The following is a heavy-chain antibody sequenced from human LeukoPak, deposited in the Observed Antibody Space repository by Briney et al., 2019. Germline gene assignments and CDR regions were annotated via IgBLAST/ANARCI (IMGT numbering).Heavy chain of an antibody. Sequence: SETLSLTCTVSGGSISSGDYYWSWIRQPPGKGLEWIGYIYYSGSTYYNPSLKSRVTISVDTSKNQFSLKLSSVTAADTAVYYGAGGRGRGSPRLDYWGREPWSPSPQ. D-gene: IGHD3-16*01. CDR2: IYYSGST. CDR3: AGGRGRGSPRLDY. J-gene: IGHJ4*02. CDR1: GGSISSGDYY. V-gene: IGHV4-30-4*01.